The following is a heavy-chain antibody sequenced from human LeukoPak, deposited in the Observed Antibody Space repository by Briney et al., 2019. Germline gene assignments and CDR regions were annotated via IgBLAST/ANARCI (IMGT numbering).Heavy chain of an antibody. Sequence: PGGSLRLSCAASGFTFSSNHNHMSWVRQAPGKGLEWVSVIYSGGTIFYADSVKGRFTISRDNSKNTVYLEMNSLRAEDTAVYYCARDGENHYYDYWGQGTLVTVSS. CDR3: ARDGENHYYDY. V-gene: IGHV3-66*01. J-gene: IGHJ4*02. CDR2: IYSGGTI. D-gene: IGHD7-27*01. CDR1: GFTFSSNH.